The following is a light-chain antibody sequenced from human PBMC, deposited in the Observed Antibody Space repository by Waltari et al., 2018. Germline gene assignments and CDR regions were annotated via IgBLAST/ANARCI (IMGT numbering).Light chain of an antibody. V-gene: IGKV3-20*01. CDR1: QSISRY. J-gene: IGKJ1*01. CDR2: GSS. Sequence: IMLTQSPGTLSLSPGERATLSCRASQSISRYLAWYPQKPGQAPRLLIYGSSTRATGIPDRFSGSGSGTDFSLTISGLEPEDSAVYYCQHHFRLPATFGQGTKVEIK. CDR3: QHHFRLPAT.